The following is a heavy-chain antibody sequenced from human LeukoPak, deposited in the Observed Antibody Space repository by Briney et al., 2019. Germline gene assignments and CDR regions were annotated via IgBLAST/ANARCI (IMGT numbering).Heavy chain of an antibody. J-gene: IGHJ4*02. D-gene: IGHD6-19*01. Sequence: PSETLPLTCTVSGGSISSYYWSWIRQPPGKGLEWIGYIYYSGSTNYNPSLKSRVTISVDTSKNQFSLKLSSVTAADTAVYYCARDRKWLDRWGQGTLVTVSS. CDR2: IYYSGST. CDR3: ARDRKWLDR. V-gene: IGHV4-59*01. CDR1: GGSISSYY.